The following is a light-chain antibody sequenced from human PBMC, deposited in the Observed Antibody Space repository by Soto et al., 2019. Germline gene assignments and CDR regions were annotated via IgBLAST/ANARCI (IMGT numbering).Light chain of an antibody. Sequence: DIQMPQSPSSLSASVGDRVTITCQASQDITNYLNWYQQKPGKAPKILTYDASVLEAGVPSRFSGGGSGTHFTLTITSLQAEDVATYYCQQFDNLPLTFGGGTNLEIK. CDR2: DAS. CDR1: QDITNY. CDR3: QQFDNLPLT. V-gene: IGKV1-33*01. J-gene: IGKJ4*01.